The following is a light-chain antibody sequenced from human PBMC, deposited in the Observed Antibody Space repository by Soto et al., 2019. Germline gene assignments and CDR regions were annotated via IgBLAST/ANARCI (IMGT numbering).Light chain of an antibody. CDR2: VAC. J-gene: IGKJ5*01. V-gene: IGKV1-39*01. CDR3: EQSYGTPSP. CDR1: HSTRRY. Sequence: FQMTQSPAYRSASVGDRVTITCRASHSTRRYFNLYQHKPGKAHSXLIYVACSLKSEVPSRCSGSGSGTDFTLTITILQPEDFVTYYCEQSYGTPSPFGEGTGL.